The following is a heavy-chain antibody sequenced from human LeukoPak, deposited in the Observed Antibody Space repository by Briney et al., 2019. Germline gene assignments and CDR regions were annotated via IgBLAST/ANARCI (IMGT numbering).Heavy chain of an antibody. CDR1: GYTFTGYY. CDR3: ASRVSTIDYYDSSGYYAPFGD. J-gene: IGHJ4*02. D-gene: IGHD3-22*01. V-gene: IGHV1-2*02. CDR2: INPNSGGT. Sequence: ASVKVSCKASGYTFTGYYMHWVRQAPGQGLEWMGWINPNSGGTNYAQKFQGRVTMTRDTSISTAYMELSRLRSDDTAVYYCASRVSTIDYYDSSGYYAPFGDWGQGTLVTVSS.